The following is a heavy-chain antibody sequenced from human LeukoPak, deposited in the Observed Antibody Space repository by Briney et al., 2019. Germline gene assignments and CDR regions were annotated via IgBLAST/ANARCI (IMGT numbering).Heavy chain of an antibody. CDR3: AKGIAVAGTDLSDY. CDR1: GFTFSSYG. V-gene: IGHV3-30*18. CDR2: MSYDGSNK. J-gene: IGHJ4*02. D-gene: IGHD6-19*01. Sequence: GRSLRLSCAAPGFTFSSYGMHWVRQAPGKGLEWVAVMSYDGSNKYYADSVKGRFTISRDNSKNTLYLQMNSLRAEDTAVYYCAKGIAVAGTDLSDYWGQGTLVTVSS.